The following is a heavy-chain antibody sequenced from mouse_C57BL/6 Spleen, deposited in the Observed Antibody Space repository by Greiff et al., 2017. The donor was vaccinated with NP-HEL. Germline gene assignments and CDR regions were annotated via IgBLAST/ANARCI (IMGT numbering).Heavy chain of an antibody. V-gene: IGHV1-82*01. CDR2: IYPGDGDT. Sequence: QVQLQQSGPELVKPGASVKISCKASGYAFSSSWMNWVKQRPGKGLEWIGRIYPGDGDTNYNGKFKGKATLTADKSSSTAYMQLSSLTSEDSAVYFCARCLITTSMDYWGQGTSVTVSS. CDR1: GYAFSSSW. D-gene: IGHD1-1*01. J-gene: IGHJ4*01. CDR3: ARCLITTSMDY.